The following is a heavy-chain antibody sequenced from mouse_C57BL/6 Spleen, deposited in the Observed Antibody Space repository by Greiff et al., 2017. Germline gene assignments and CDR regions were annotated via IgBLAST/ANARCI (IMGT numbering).Heavy chain of an antibody. Sequence: VKLQQPGAELVKPGASVKMSCKASGYTFTSYWITWVKQRPGQGLEWIGDIYPGSGSTNYTEKFKSKATLTVDTSSSTAYMQLSSLTSEDSAVYYCAREDYGSRGYFDVWGTGTTVTVSS. J-gene: IGHJ1*03. CDR2: IYPGSGST. CDR1: GYTFTSYW. V-gene: IGHV1-55*01. D-gene: IGHD1-1*01. CDR3: AREDYGSRGYFDV.